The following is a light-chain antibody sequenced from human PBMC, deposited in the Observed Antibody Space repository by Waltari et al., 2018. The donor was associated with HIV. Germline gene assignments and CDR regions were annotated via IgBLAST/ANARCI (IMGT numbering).Light chain of an antibody. Sequence: QSALTQPASVSGSPGQSITISCTGTSSDVGSYNVVSWYQQHPGKAPKLMIYEVSKRPSGCSNRFSGSKSGNTASLTISGLQAEDEADYHCCSYAGSSTYVVFGGGTKLTVL. CDR1: SSDVGSYNV. V-gene: IGLV2-23*02. CDR2: EVS. CDR3: CSYAGSSTYVV. J-gene: IGLJ2*01.